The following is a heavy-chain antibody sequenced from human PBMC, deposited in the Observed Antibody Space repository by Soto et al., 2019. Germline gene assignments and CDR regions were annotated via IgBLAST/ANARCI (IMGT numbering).Heavy chain of an antibody. D-gene: IGHD5-12*01. J-gene: IGHJ4*02. CDR3: ANEAPRYSGLDFSL. Sequence: QVQLVESGGGVVQHGRSLRLSCEASGFSLSTYGMNWVRQSPSKGLEWVAVISYDGSNKYNADSVKGRFPISIDNSRNTLYLQMKSLRLDDTALYYCANEAPRYSGLDFSLWGQGTLVTVSS. CDR1: GFSLSTYG. V-gene: IGHV3-30*18. CDR2: ISYDGSNK.